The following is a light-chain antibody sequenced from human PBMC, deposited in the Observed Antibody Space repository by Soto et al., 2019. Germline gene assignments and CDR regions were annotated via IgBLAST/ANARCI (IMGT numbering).Light chain of an antibody. J-gene: IGKJ5*01. CDR2: GAS. Sequence: ETLVTQPPAPVSLSTGDRATLPCRASQSVSSSYLAWYQQKPGQAPRLLIYGASSRATGIPDRFSGSGSGTDFTLTISRLEPEDFPVYYCQQYGSSITFGQGTRLEIK. CDR1: QSVSSSY. V-gene: IGKV3-20*01. CDR3: QQYGSSIT.